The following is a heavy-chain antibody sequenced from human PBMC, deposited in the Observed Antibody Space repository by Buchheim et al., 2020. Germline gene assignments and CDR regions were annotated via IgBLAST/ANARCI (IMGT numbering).Heavy chain of an antibody. J-gene: IGHJ4*02. D-gene: IGHD1-26*01. CDR2: IWADGVTK. CDR1: GYTFSSYG. Sequence: QVQLVQSGGGVVQPGRSLRLSCEASGYTFSSYGMQWVRQAPGKGLEWVAVIWADGVTKYYADSVKGRFTISRDISKSTLFLERNILRGEDTAVYYCARDPQGGYFDYWGQG. V-gene: IGHV3-33*01. CDR3: ARDPQGGYFDY.